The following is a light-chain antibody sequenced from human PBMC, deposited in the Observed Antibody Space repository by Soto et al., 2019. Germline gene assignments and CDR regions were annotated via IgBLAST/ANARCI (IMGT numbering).Light chain of an antibody. CDR3: SSYAGSNHLV. J-gene: IGLJ2*01. CDR2: EVS. V-gene: IGLV2-8*01. Sequence: QSALTQPPPASGSPGQSVTISCTGTSSDVGGYNYVSWYQQHPGKAPKLMIYEVSKRPSGVPDRFSGSKSGNTASLTVSGLQAEDEADYYCSSYAGSNHLVFGGGTQVTVL. CDR1: SSDVGGYNY.